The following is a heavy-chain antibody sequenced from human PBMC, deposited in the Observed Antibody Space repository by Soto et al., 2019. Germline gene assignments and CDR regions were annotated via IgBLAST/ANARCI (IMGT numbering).Heavy chain of an antibody. CDR1: GFTFSSYA. Sequence: PGGSLRLSCAASGFTFSSYAMSWVRQAPGKGLEWVSAISGSGGSTYYADSVKGRFTISRDNSKNTLYLQMNSLRAEDTAVYYCAKKGDFWSGFAYYYGMDVWGQGTTVTVSS. CDR3: AKKGDFWSGFAYYYGMDV. CDR2: ISGSGGST. V-gene: IGHV3-23*01. J-gene: IGHJ6*02. D-gene: IGHD3-3*01.